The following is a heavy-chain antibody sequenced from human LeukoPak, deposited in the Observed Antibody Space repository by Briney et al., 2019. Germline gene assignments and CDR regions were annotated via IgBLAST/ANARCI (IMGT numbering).Heavy chain of an antibody. CDR2: ISSSGSTI. Sequence: PGGSLRLSCAASGFTFSSYEMNWVRQAPGKGLEWVSYISSSGSTIYYADSVKGRFTISRDNAKNSLYLQMNSLKTDDTAVYYCTTDYGHGTWGQGTLVTVSS. V-gene: IGHV3-48*03. CDR1: GFTFSSYE. J-gene: IGHJ5*02. CDR3: TTDYGHGT. D-gene: IGHD1-26*01.